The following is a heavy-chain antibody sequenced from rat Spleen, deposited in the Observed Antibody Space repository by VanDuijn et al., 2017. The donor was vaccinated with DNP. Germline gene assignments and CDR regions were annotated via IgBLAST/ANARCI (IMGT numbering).Heavy chain of an antibody. CDR2: ISYDGSST. Sequence: EVQLVESGGGLVQPGRSMKLSCAASGFTFSNYDMAWVRQAPKKGLEWVATISYDGSSTYYRYSVKGRFTISRDNAKSTLYLQMDSLRSEDTATYYCTTERFYWGQGVMVTVSS. CDR1: GFTFSNYD. J-gene: IGHJ2*01. V-gene: IGHV5-7*01. CDR3: TTERFY.